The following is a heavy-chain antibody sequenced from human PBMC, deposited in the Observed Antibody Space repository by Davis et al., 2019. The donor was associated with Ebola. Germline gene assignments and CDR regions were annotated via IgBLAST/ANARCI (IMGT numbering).Heavy chain of an antibody. Sequence: PGGSLRLSCAASGFTISSHSMNWVRQAPGQGLAWVGRIRNKAKRYTTEYAASVKGRFTVSRDDSKNSLYLQMNSLKTEDTAVYYCARASDGGSGHFTFDYWGQGALVTVSS. CDR2: IRNKAKRYTT. CDR3: ARASDGGSGHFTFDY. J-gene: IGHJ4*02. CDR1: GFTISSHS. D-gene: IGHD2/OR15-2a*01. V-gene: IGHV3-72*01.